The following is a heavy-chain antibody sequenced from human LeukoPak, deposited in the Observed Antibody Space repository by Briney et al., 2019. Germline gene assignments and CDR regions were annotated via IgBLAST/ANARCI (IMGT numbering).Heavy chain of an antibody. V-gene: IGHV3-48*01. J-gene: IGHJ4*02. CDR1: GFTFSSHS. Sequence: PGGSLRLSYAASGFTFSSHSMNWVRQTPGKGLEWVSYISSGSSARYYADSVKGRFTISRDDARNSLYLQMNSLRAEDTAVYYCARMSGSRLPGYWGQGTLVTVSS. D-gene: IGHD3-3*01. CDR3: ARMSGSRLPGY. CDR2: ISSGSSAR.